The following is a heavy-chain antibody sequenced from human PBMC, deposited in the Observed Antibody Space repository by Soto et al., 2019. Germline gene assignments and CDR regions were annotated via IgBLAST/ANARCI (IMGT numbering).Heavy chain of an antibody. CDR1: GVTFSNTG. Sequence: VKVSCKASGVTFSNTGSCWARQATGQGLEWMGGIIPIFDKTHYEQKLQGRITIIADESTNTVYMELSNLRSADTGVYYCARAPILVSVTLHENYFDSWGQGTLVTVSS. V-gene: IGHV1-69*13. J-gene: IGHJ4*02. CDR2: IIPIFDKT. D-gene: IGHD2-21*02. CDR3: ARAPILVSVTLHENYFDS.